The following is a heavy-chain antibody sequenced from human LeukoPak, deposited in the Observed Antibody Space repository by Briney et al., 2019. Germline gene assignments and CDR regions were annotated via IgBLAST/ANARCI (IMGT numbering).Heavy chain of an antibody. D-gene: IGHD2-2*01. V-gene: IGHV1-2*02. CDR3: ARDGGGYCSSTSCYPENWFDP. Sequence: ASVKVSCKASGYTFTGYYMHWVRQAPGQGLEWMGWINPNSGGTNYAQKFQGRVTMTRDTSISTAYMELSRLRSDDTAVYYGARDGGGYCSSTSCYPENWFDPWGQGTLVTVSS. CDR1: GYTFTGYY. J-gene: IGHJ5*02. CDR2: INPNSGGT.